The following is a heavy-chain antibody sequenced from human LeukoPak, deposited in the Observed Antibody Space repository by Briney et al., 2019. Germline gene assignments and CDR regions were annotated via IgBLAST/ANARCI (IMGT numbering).Heavy chain of an antibody. J-gene: IGHJ4*02. Sequence: SETLSLTCAVYGGSFSGYYWSWIRQPPGKGLEWIGEIFYSGSINYNPSPKSRVTLSLDKSKNQFSLQLSSVTAADTAMYYCAKTHSHFPPYFDYWGQGTLVIVSS. D-gene: IGHD4-11*01. V-gene: IGHV4-34*12. CDR2: IFYSGSI. CDR1: GGSFSGYY. CDR3: AKTHSHFPPYFDY.